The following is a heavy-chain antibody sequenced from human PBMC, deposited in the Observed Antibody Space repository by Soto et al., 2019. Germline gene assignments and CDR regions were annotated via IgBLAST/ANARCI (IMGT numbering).Heavy chain of an antibody. J-gene: IGHJ6*02. CDR3: ARAGGIVGAINYHGRDV. Sequence: QVQLQESGPGLVKSSQTLSLTCTVSGDSITRGGDYWTWIRQHPGKGLEWIGYIYYSGNTYSNPTLKSRLTISVDTSKNQFSLKLTSVTAADTAVYYCARAGGIVGAINYHGRDVWGQGTTVTVSS. CDR2: IYYSGNT. D-gene: IGHD1-26*01. V-gene: IGHV4-31*03. CDR1: GDSITRGGDY.